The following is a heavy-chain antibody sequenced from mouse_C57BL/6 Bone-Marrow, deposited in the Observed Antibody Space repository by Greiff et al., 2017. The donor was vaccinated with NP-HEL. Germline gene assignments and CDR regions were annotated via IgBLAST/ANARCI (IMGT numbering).Heavy chain of an antibody. V-gene: IGHV1-64*01. CDR1: GYTFTSYW. CDR3: ARWGYYGPWFAY. CDR2: IHPNSGST. J-gene: IGHJ3*01. Sequence: QVQLQQPGAELVKPGASVKLSCKASGYTFTSYWMHWVKQRPGQGLEWIGMIHPNSGSTNYNEKFKSKATLTVDKSSSTAYMQLSSLTSEDSAVYYCARWGYYGPWFAYWGQGTLVTGSA. D-gene: IGHD2-1*01.